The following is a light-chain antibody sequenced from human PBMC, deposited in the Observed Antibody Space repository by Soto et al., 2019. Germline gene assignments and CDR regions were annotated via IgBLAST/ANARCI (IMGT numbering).Light chain of an antibody. J-gene: IGLJ1*01. CDR2: DVS. CDR3: CSYAGSYIFYV. V-gene: IGLV2-11*01. CDR1: SSDVGTYNY. Sequence: QSALTQPRSVSGSPGQSVTISCTGTSSDVGTYNYVSWYQQHPGKAPKVMIYDVSKRPSGVPDRFSGSKSGNTASPTISGLQAEDEADYYCCSYAGSYIFYVFGTGTKVTVL.